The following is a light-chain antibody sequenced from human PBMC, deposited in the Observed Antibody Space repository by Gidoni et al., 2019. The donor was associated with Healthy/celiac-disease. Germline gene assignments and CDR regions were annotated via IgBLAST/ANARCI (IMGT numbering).Light chain of an antibody. Sequence: DIQMTQSPSSLSASVGDRVTITCRARQSISSYLHWYQQKPGKAPKLLIYAASSLQSGVPSRFSGSGSGTDFTLTISSLQPEDFATYYCQQSYSTPRTFGQGDQGGNQT. V-gene: IGKV1-39*01. CDR3: QQSYSTPRT. J-gene: IGKJ1*01. CDR1: QSISSY. CDR2: AAS.